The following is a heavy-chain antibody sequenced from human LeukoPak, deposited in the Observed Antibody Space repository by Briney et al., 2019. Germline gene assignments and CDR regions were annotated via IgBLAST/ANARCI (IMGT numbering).Heavy chain of an antibody. CDR2: ISRSSRDI. Sequence: GGSLRHSSAASGFTFSLYSMTWVRQAPGKGLEWVSSISRSSRDIYYVDSVKGRFTISRDNAKNALSLQMNSLRAEDTAVYYCARNKPGADSSGYSSFHYYYYGMDVWGQGTTVTVSS. D-gene: IGHD3-22*01. V-gene: IGHV3-21*01. J-gene: IGHJ6*02. CDR1: GFTFSLYS. CDR3: ARNKPGADSSGYSSFHYYYYGMDV.